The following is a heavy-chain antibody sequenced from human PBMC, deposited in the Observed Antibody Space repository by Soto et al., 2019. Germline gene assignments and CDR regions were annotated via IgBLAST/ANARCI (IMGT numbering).Heavy chain of an antibody. J-gene: IGHJ6*02. D-gene: IGHD2-2*02. Sequence: GASVKVSCTASGDTFTSYFMHWVRQAPGQGLEWMGVINPSGGTTSYAQRFQGRVTMTRDTSTSTVYMEMSSLRSEDTAVYYCARRYCIDTSCYSNAMDVWGQGTTVTVSS. V-gene: IGHV1-46*01. CDR1: GDTFTSYF. CDR2: INPSGGTT. CDR3: ARRYCIDTSCYSNAMDV.